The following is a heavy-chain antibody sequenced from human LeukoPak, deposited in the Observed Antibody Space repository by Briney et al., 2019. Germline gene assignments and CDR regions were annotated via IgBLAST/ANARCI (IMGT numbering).Heavy chain of an antibody. CDR2: TSYSGSGDT. CDR1: GGSIRSYY. V-gene: IGHV4-59*01. CDR3: ARSYDSSGYYYGFES. J-gene: IGHJ4*02. Sequence: SETLSLTCTVSGGSIRSYYWSWIRQAPGKGLEWIGYTSYSGSGDTNYNPSLQSRVTLSIDTSRNQFSLNLNSVTAADTAVYYCARSYDSSGYYYGFESWGQGTLVTVSS. D-gene: IGHD3-22*01.